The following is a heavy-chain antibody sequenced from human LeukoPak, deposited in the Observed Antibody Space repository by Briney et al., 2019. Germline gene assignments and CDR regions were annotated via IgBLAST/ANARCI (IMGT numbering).Heavy chain of an antibody. Sequence: SETLSLTCAVSGGSISSSNWWRWVRQPPGKGLEWIGEIYHSGSSYYNPSLRSRVTISVDTSKNHFSLKLSSVTAADTAVYYCARNRDGYNSFDYWGQGTLVTVSS. J-gene: IGHJ4*02. CDR2: IYHSGSS. CDR1: GGSISSSNW. D-gene: IGHD5-24*01. V-gene: IGHV4-4*02. CDR3: ARNRDGYNSFDY.